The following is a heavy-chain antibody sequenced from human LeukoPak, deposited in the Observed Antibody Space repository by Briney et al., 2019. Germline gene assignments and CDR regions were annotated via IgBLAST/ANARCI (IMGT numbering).Heavy chain of an antibody. CDR2: IRYDGSNK. J-gene: IGHJ4*02. V-gene: IGHV3-30*02. Sequence: GGSLRLSCAASGFTFSSYGMHWVRQAPGEGLEWVAFIRYDGSNKYYADSVKGRFTISRDNSKNTLYLQMNSLRAEDTAVYYCAKGFHYSSSWYYDYWGQGTLVTVSS. CDR1: GFTFSSYG. D-gene: IGHD6-13*01. CDR3: AKGFHYSSSWYYDY.